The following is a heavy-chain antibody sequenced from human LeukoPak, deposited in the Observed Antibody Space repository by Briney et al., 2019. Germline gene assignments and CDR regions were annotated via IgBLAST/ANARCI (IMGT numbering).Heavy chain of an antibody. Sequence: GGSLRLSCTVSGFTVSSNSMSWVRQAPGKGLEWVSFIYSDNTHYSDSVKGRFTISRDNAKNTLYLQMNSLRAEDTAVYYCARALGYCSSTSCLENWFDPWGQGTLVTVSS. CDR1: GFTVSSNS. J-gene: IGHJ5*02. CDR2: IYSDNT. V-gene: IGHV3-53*01. CDR3: ARALGYCSSTSCLENWFDP. D-gene: IGHD2-2*01.